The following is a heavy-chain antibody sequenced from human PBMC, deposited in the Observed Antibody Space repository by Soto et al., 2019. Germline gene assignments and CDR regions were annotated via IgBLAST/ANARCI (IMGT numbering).Heavy chain of an antibody. CDR1: GFTFDDFA. CDR3: AKDWRGSTWYYFDY. J-gene: IGHJ4*02. D-gene: IGHD1-26*01. CDR2: ISWNSGSI. V-gene: IGHV3-9*01. Sequence: GGSLRLSXAASGFTFDDFAMHWVRQAPGKGLEWVSGISWNSGSIVYADSVKGRFTISRDNAKNSLYLQMNSLRPEDTAFYYCAKDWRGSTWYYFDYWGQGTLVTVS.